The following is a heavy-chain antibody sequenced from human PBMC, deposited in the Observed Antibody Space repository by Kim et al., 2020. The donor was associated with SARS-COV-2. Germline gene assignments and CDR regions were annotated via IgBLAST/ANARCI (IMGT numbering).Heavy chain of an antibody. Sequence: SETLSLTCTVSGGSISSYYWSWIRQPPGKGLEWIGYIYYSGSTNYNPSLKSRVTISVDTSKNQFSLKLSSVTAADTAVYYCAREGYYDSSGYKRDHAFDIWGQGTMVTVSS. J-gene: IGHJ3*02. CDR1: GGSISSYY. D-gene: IGHD3-22*01. V-gene: IGHV4-59*01. CDR3: AREGYYDSSGYKRDHAFDI. CDR2: IYYSGST.